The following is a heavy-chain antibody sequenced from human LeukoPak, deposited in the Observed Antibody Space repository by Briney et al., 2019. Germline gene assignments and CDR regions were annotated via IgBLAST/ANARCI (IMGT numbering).Heavy chain of an antibody. D-gene: IGHD3-3*01. J-gene: IGHJ6*03. Sequence: SETLSLTRTVSGGSISSYYWSWIRQPAGKRLEWIGRIYTSGSTNYNPSLKSRVTMSVDTSKNQFSLKLSSVTAADTAVYYCARSAIFGIGYYYMDVWGKGTTVTVSS. CDR3: ARSAIFGIGYYYMDV. V-gene: IGHV4-4*07. CDR1: GGSISSYY. CDR2: IYTSGST.